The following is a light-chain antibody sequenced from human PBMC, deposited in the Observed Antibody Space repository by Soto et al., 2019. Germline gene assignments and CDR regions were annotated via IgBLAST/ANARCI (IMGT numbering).Light chain of an antibody. J-gene: IGKJ1*01. CDR3: QKYNSYLWT. CDR1: QSISNW. CDR2: DAS. V-gene: IGKV1-5*01. Sequence: DIQMTQSPTTLSASVGDRVTITCRASQSISNWLAWYQQKPGKAPKLLIYDASSLESGVTSRFSGSGSGTEFTLTISSLQPDDFATYYCQKYNSYLWTFGQGTKVEIK.